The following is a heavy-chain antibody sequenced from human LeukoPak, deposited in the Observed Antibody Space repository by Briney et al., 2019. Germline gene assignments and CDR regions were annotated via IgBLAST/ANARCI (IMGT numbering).Heavy chain of an antibody. CDR2: IYYSGSI. CDR1: GGSISSYY. CDR3: ARGPYYDILTGYYPFDY. J-gene: IGHJ4*02. Sequence: PSETLSLTCTVSGGSISSYYWSWIRQPPGKGLEWIRYIYYSGSIDYNPSLKSRVTISVDTSKNQFSLKLSSVTAADTAVYYCARGPYYDILTGYYPFDYWGQGTLVTVSS. D-gene: IGHD3-9*01. V-gene: IGHV4-59*01.